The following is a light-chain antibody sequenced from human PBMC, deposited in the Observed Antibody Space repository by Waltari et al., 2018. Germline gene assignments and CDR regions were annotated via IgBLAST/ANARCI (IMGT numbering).Light chain of an antibody. J-gene: IGLJ1*01. CDR2: DVS. V-gene: IGLV2-11*01. Sequence: QSPLTQPRSVSGSPGQPAPIPSTGTTGDVGGITYFSGYQQHPGKAPKLMIYDVSKRPSGVPDRFSGSKSGNTASLTISGLQAEDEADYYCCSYAGSYTFDVFGTGTKVTVL. CDR3: CSYAGSYTFDV. CDR1: TGDVGGITY.